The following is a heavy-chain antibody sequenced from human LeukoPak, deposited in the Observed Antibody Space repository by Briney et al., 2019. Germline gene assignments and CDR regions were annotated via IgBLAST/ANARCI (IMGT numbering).Heavy chain of an antibody. V-gene: IGHV1-69*01. CDR3: ATTIPRSLWIGYYTADY. CDR2: IMPLFGTA. J-gene: IGHJ4*02. CDR1: GGTFNNSA. D-gene: IGHD3-3*01. Sequence: GSSVKVSCKTSGGTFNNSAISWVRQAPGQGLEWLGGIMPLFGTAGYAQKFQGRVTITADESTSTAYMELSSLRSEDTAVYYCATTIPRSLWIGYYTADYWGQGTLVTVSS.